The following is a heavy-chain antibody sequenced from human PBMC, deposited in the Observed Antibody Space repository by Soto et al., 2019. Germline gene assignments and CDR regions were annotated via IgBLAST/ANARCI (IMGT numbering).Heavy chain of an antibody. Sequence: QVQLVESGGGLVKPGGSLRLSCAASGFTFSDYYMSWIRQAPGKGLEWVSYISSSSSYTNCADSVKGRFTISRDNAKNSLYLQMNSLRAEDTAVYYCARVVGYSYGYGVNYFDYWGQGTLVTVSS. CDR1: GFTFSDYY. V-gene: IGHV3-11*06. CDR2: ISSSSSYT. J-gene: IGHJ4*02. D-gene: IGHD5-18*01. CDR3: ARVVGYSYGYGVNYFDY.